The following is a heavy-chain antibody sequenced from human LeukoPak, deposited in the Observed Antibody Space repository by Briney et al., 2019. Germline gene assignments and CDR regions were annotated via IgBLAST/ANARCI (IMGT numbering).Heavy chain of an antibody. V-gene: IGHV4-59*01. CDR1: SGSIRTSY. CDR3: ARAPNPDFFDD. CDR2: IYYSGST. D-gene: IGHD2-8*01. J-gene: IGHJ4*02. Sequence: SETLSLTCTVSSGSIRTSYCSWIRQPPGKGLEWIGYIYYSGSTNYNPSLKSRVTISVDTSRNQFSLKLSSVTAADTAVYYCARAPNPDFFDDWGQGTLVTVSS.